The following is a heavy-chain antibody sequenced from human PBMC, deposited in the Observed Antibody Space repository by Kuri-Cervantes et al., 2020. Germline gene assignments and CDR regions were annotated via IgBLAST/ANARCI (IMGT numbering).Heavy chain of an antibody. CDR2: ISYDGSNK. V-gene: IGHV3-30*03. J-gene: IGHJ4*02. D-gene: IGHD5-18*01. CDR3: AREDTALYYFDY. CDR1: GFTFSSYG. Sequence: GGSLRLSCAASGFTFSSYGMHWVRQAPGKGLEWVAVISYDGSNKYYADSVKGRFTISRDNSENTLYLQMNSLRAEDTAVYYCAREDTALYYFDYWGQGTLVTVSS.